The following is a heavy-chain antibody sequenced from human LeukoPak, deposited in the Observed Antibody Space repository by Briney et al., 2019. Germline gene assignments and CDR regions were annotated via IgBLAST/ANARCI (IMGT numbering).Heavy chain of an antibody. Sequence: PGRSLRLSCAASGFTFSSYAMHWVRQAPGKGLEWVAVISYDGSNKYYADSVKGRFTISRDNSKNTLYLQMNSLRAEDTAVYYCARDWVPTIYWGQGTLVTVSS. CDR2: ISYDGSNK. CDR3: ARDWVPTIY. D-gene: IGHD5-12*01. V-gene: IGHV3-30-3*01. CDR1: GFTFSSYA. J-gene: IGHJ4*02.